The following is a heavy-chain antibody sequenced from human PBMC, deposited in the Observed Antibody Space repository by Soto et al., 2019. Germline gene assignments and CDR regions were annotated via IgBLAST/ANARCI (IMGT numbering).Heavy chain of an antibody. D-gene: IGHD1-20*01. V-gene: IGHV3-30-3*01. Sequence: GGSLRLSCAASGFTFSSYAMHWVRQAPGKGLEWVAVISYDGSNKYYADSVKGRFTISRDNSKNTLYLQMNSLRAEDTAVYYCARDRVPDTWMYGMDVWGQGTTVTVSS. CDR2: ISYDGSNK. J-gene: IGHJ6*02. CDR3: ARDRVPDTWMYGMDV. CDR1: GFTFSSYA.